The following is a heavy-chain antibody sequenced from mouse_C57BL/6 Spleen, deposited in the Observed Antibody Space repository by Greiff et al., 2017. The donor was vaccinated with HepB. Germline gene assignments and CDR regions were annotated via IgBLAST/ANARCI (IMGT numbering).Heavy chain of an antibody. Sequence: QVQLQQPGAELVMPGASVKLSCKASGYTFTSYWMHWVKQRPGQGLEWIGEIDPSDSYTNYNQKFKGKSTLTVYKSSSTAYMQLSSLTSEDSAVYYCAIYGSSSFDYWGQGTTLTVSS. CDR3: AIYGSSSFDY. D-gene: IGHD1-1*01. CDR1: GYTFTSYW. V-gene: IGHV1-69*01. J-gene: IGHJ2*01. CDR2: IDPSDSYT.